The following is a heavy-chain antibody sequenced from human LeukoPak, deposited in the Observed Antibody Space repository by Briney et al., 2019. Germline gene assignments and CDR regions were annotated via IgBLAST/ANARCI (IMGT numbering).Heavy chain of an antibody. Sequence: PSGTLSLTCAVSGGSISSGNWWSWVRQPPGKGLEWIGEIHHSGSTNYNPSLESRVTISVDTSKNQFSLKLSSVTAADTAVYYCAREGRGDSSSWYFDYWGQGTLVTVSS. J-gene: IGHJ4*02. D-gene: IGHD6-13*01. CDR1: GGSISSGNW. CDR2: IHHSGST. V-gene: IGHV4-4*02. CDR3: AREGRGDSSSWYFDY.